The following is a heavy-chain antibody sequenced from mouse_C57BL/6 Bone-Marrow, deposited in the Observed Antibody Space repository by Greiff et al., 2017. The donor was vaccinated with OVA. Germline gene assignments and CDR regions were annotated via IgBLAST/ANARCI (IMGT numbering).Heavy chain of an antibody. Sequence: QVQLQQPGAELVKPGASVKLSCKASGYTFTSYWMHWVKQRPGQGLEWIGMIHPNSGSTNYNEKFKSKATLTVDKSSSTAYMQLSSLTSEYSAVYYCARPYLYYAMDDWGQGTSVTVSS. J-gene: IGHJ4*01. CDR2: IHPNSGST. CDR1: GYTFTSYW. V-gene: IGHV1-64*01. CDR3: ARPYLYYAMDD. D-gene: IGHD5-1*01.